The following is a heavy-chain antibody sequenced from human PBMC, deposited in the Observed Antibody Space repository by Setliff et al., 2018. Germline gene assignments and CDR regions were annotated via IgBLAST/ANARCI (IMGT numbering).Heavy chain of an antibody. CDR1: GFSFNNYA. CDR3: AKDLSSNTAASYFFDL. V-gene: IGHV3-23*01. D-gene: IGHD5-18*01. J-gene: IGHJ4*02. CDR2: ISGSGGRT. Sequence: GGSLRLSCEGSGFSFNNYAISWVRQLPGKRPEWVSSISGSGGRTYYADSVKGRFTVSRDNSKNTISLQMNRLQADDTALYYCAKDLSSNTAASYFFDLWGQGTQVTVSS.